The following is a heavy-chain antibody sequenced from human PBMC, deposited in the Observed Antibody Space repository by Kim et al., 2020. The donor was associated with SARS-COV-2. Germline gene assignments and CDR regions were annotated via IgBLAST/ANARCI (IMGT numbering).Heavy chain of an antibody. Sequence: GGSLRLSCAASGFTFSNYAIHWVRQAPGKGLEWVAVIWHDESKKYYVDSVKGRFTISRDNSNNTLYLQMNSLRAEDTAVYYCAREGGNTVYYSIDSWGQGTLVTVSS. CDR3: AREGGNTVYYSIDS. V-gene: IGHV3-33*01. J-gene: IGHJ5*01. CDR2: IWHDESKK. D-gene: IGHD3-9*01. CDR1: GFTFSNYA.